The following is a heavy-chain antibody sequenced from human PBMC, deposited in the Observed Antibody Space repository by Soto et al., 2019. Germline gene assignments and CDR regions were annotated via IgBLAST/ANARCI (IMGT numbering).Heavy chain of an antibody. CDR3: ARGLGSSWYYAFDI. D-gene: IGHD6-13*01. V-gene: IGHV3-64*02. CDR1: GFTFNNYS. J-gene: IGHJ3*02. CDR2: VSSSGGST. Sequence: GGSLRLSCAASGFTFNNYSMGWVRQAPGKGLEWVSAVSSSGGSTYYPDSVRGRFTISRDNSKNTLYLQMGSLRAEDMAVYYCARGLGSSWYYAFDIWGQGTMVTVSS.